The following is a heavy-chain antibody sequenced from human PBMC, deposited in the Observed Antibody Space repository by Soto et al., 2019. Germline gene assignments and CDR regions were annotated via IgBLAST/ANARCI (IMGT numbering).Heavy chain of an antibody. V-gene: IGHV3-30*18. CDR2: ISYDGSNK. D-gene: IGHD4-4*01. J-gene: IGHJ6*02. CDR3: AKDPRLQSSRSYYYYYGMDV. CDR1: GFTFSSYG. Sequence: QVQLVESGGGVVQPGRSLRLSCAASGFTFSSYGMHWVRQAPGKGLEWVAVISYDGSNKYYADSVKGRFTISRDNSKNTLYLQMNSLRAEDTAVYYCAKDPRLQSSRSYYYYYGMDVWGQGTTVTVSS.